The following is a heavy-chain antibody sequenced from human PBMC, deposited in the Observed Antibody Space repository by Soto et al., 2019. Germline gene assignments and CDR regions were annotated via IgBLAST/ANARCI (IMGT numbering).Heavy chain of an antibody. CDR2: INHSGST. Sequence: QVQLQQWGAGLLKPSETLSLTCAVYGGSFSGYYWSWIRQPPGKGLEWIGEINHSGSTNYNPSPKSRVTISVDTSKNQFSLKLSSVTAADTAVYYCARARGNDFWSGYWSHFDYWGQGTLVTVSS. V-gene: IGHV4-34*01. CDR1: GGSFSGYY. J-gene: IGHJ4*02. D-gene: IGHD3-3*01. CDR3: ARARGNDFWSGYWSHFDY.